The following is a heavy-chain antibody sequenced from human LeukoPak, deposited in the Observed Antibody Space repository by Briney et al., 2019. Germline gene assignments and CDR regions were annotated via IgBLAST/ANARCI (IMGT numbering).Heavy chain of an antibody. CDR2: ISGSGGST. CDR3: AKDRERYYDFWSGYFSWFDP. D-gene: IGHD3-3*01. Sequence: PGGSLRLSCAASGFTFSSYAMSWVRQAPGKGLEWVSAISGSGGSTYYADSVKGRFTISRDNSKNTLYLQMNSLRAEDTAVYYCAKDRERYYDFWSGYFSWFDPWGQGTLVTVSS. CDR1: GFTFSSYA. V-gene: IGHV3-23*01. J-gene: IGHJ5*02.